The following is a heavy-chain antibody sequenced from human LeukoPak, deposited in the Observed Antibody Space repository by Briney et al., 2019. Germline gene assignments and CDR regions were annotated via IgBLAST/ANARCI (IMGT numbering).Heavy chain of an antibody. CDR3: ASPSPIYYDSSGRHFDD. CDR1: GGSISSSSYY. D-gene: IGHD3-22*01. J-gene: IGHJ4*02. Sequence: KPSETLSLTCTVSGGSISSSSYYWGWIRQPPGKGLEWIGIIYYSGSTYYNPSLKSRVTISVDTSKNQFSLKLSSVTAADTAVYYCASPSPIYYDSSGRHFDDWGQGTLVTVSS. V-gene: IGHV4-39*01. CDR2: IYYSGST.